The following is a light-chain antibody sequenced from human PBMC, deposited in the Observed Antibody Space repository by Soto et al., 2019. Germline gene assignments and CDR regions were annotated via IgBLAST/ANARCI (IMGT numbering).Light chain of an antibody. V-gene: IGKV3-20*01. Sequence: ESVLTQSPGTLSLSPGERATLSCRASQSVSSSYLAWYQQKPGQAPRLLIYGASSRATGIPDRFSGTGSGTDFTLTISRLEPEDFAVYYCQQYCQQYGTSPPPWTFGQGTKVEVK. J-gene: IGKJ1*01. CDR1: QSVSSSY. CDR3: QQYCQQYGTSPPPWT. CDR2: GAS.